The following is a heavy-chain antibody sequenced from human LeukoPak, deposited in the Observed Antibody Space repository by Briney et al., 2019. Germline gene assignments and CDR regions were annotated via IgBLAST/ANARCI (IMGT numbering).Heavy chain of an antibody. CDR3: ARVSTMVRGPPGY. CDR1: GYTFTGYY. Sequence: ASVKVSCKASGYTFTGYYMHWVRQAPGQGLEWMGWINPNSGGTNYAQKFQGRVTMTRDTSISTAYMELSRLRSEDTAVYYCARVSTMVRGPPGYWGQGTLVTVSS. D-gene: IGHD3-10*01. J-gene: IGHJ4*02. CDR2: INPNSGGT. V-gene: IGHV1-2*02.